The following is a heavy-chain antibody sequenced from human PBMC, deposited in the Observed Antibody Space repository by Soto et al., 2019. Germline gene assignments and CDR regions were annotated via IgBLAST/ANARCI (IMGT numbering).Heavy chain of an antibody. CDR1: GYVFTGWG. CDR2: VSAYDGAT. J-gene: IGHJ4*02. Sequence: QVQLVQSATGVVKPGASVRVSCKASGYVFTGWGISWVRQVPGQGLEWVGWVSAYDGATRSSEKLQGRISVTRDKSTSTVYMDLTNLRRDDAAVYYCARDSAGLLEFWGQGTLVTVSS. CDR3: ARDSAGLLEF. D-gene: IGHD3-10*01. V-gene: IGHV1-18*01.